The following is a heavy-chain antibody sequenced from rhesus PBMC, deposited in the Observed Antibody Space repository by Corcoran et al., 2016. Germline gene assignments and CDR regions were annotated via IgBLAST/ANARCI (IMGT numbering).Heavy chain of an antibody. CDR1: GYTFTNYG. V-gene: IGHV7-114*01. CDR3: ARQGGSNLDFDY. CDR2: INTDTGNP. D-gene: IGHD6-19*01. Sequence: QVQLVQSGAEVKQPGASVKVSCKASGYTFTNYGMNWVRQAHGQRLEGMGWINTDTGNPTYAQGFKERFTFSMDTSSSTAYLQISSLKAEDTAVYYCARQGGSNLDFDYWGQGVLVAVSS. J-gene: IGHJ4*01.